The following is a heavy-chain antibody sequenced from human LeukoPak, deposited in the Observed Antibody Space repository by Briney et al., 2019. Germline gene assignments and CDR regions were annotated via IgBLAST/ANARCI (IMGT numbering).Heavy chain of an antibody. J-gene: IGHJ4*02. CDR1: GYTFTNYG. D-gene: IGHD5-18*01. CDR2: ISTYNGDT. V-gene: IGHV1-18*01. Sequence: GASVKVSCKASGYTFTNYGINWVRQAPGQGLEWMGWISTYNGDTNYAQKLQGRVTMTTDTSTSTAYMELRSLRSDDTAVYYRARGSSYGFSMGYWGQGTLVTVSS. CDR3: ARGSSYGFSMGY.